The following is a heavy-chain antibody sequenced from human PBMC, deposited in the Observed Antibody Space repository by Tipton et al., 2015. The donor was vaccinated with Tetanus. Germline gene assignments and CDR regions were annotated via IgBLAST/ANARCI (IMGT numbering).Heavy chain of an antibody. V-gene: IGHV3-33*01. J-gene: IGHJ4*02. D-gene: IGHD2-15*01. CDR1: GFIFSSYS. Sequence: CAASGFIFSSYSIHWVRQAPGKGLEWVAVSWYDGTDKYYADSVKGRFTISRDNSKNTLYLQMNSLRAEDTAVYYCAREADCSGGSCFSGDFDNWGQGTQVTVSS. CDR2: SWYDGTDK. CDR3: AREADCSGGSCFSGDFDN.